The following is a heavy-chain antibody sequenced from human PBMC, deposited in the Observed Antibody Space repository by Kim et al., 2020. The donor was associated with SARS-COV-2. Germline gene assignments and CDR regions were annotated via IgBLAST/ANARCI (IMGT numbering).Heavy chain of an antibody. V-gene: IGHV1-58*01. CDR2: IVVGSGST. J-gene: IGHJ4*02. D-gene: IGHD6-13*01. Sequence: SVKVSCKASGSTFIPSAVQWVRQAHGQRPEWIGWIVVGSGSTNRAQKFQERVTLTRDMSTGTAYMELSSLTSEDTAVYHCAASGRSTTQFDYWGQGTLVTVSS. CDR1: GSTFIPSA. CDR3: AASGRSTTQFDY.